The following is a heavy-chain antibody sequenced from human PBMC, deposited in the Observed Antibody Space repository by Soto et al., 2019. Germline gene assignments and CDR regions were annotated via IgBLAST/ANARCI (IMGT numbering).Heavy chain of an antibody. CDR3: ARHGGRDGYIGPYYYGMDV. D-gene: IGHD5-12*01. V-gene: IGHV4-61*08. J-gene: IGHJ6*02. CDR2: IYYSGST. Sequence: PSETLSLTCTVSGGSISSGGYSWSWIRQPPGKGLEWIGYIYYSGSTNYNPSLKSRVTISVDTSKNQFSLKLSSVTAADTAVYYCARHGGRDGYIGPYYYGMDVWGQGTTVTVSS. CDR1: GGSISSGGYS.